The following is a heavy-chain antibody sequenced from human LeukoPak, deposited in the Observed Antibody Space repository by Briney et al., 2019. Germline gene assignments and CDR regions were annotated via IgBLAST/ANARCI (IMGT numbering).Heavy chain of an antibody. CDR2: IYYSGST. Sequence: SETLSLTCTVSGGSISSYYWSWIRQPPGKGLEWIGYIYYSGSTNYNPSLKSGVTISVDTSKNQFSLKLSSVTAADTAVYYCARGGSSGWKDAFDIGGQGTMVIVSS. D-gene: IGHD6-19*01. J-gene: IGHJ3*02. CDR1: GGSISSYY. CDR3: ARGGSSGWKDAFDI. V-gene: IGHV4-59*01.